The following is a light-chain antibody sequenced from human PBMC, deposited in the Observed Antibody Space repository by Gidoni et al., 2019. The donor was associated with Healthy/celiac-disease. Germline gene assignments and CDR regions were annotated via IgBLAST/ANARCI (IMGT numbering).Light chain of an antibody. CDR3: QQYNSYPWT. J-gene: IGKJ1*01. V-gene: IGKV1-5*03. Sequence: DIQMTQSPSTLSASVGDRVTITCRASQSISSGLAWYQQKPGKAPKLLIYKASSLESGVPSRFSGSGSGTEFTLTISSLQPDDFATYYCQQYNSYPWTFGQGTKVEIQ. CDR2: KAS. CDR1: QSISSG.